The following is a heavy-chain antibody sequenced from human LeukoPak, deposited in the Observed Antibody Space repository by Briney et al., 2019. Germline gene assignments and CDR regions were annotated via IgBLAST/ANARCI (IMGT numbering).Heavy chain of an antibody. V-gene: IGHV3-7*03. CDR2: IKQDGSEQ. Sequence: GGSLRLSCAASGFIFSKNWMSRVRQAPGKGLEWVANIKQDGSEQYYVDSVRGRFITSRDNAKNTLYLQMNSLRAEDTAVYYCARDRDWYSFDSWGQGTLVTVSS. CDR3: ARDRDWYSFDS. D-gene: IGHD6-19*01. J-gene: IGHJ4*02. CDR1: GFIFSKNW.